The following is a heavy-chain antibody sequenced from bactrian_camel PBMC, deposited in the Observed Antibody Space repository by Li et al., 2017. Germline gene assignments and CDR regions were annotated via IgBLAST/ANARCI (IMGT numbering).Heavy chain of an antibody. CDR2: ISAGGST. V-gene: IGHV3S55*01. J-gene: IGHJ6*01. CDR3: ATDLPSWYWASDFGY. D-gene: IGHD6*01. Sequence: HVQLVESGGGSVQAGGSLRLTCVASGYTYSSSCMGWFRQAPGEEREGVAAISAGGSTSYADSVKGRFTISQDRAKNILYLQMDSLKSEDTALYYCATDLPSWYWASDFGYWGQGTQVTVS. CDR1: GYTYSSSC.